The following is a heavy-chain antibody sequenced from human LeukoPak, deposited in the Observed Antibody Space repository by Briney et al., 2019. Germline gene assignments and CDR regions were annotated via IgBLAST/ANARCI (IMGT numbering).Heavy chain of an antibody. J-gene: IGHJ4*02. CDR1: GGTFSSYA. D-gene: IGHD5-18*01. CDR3: ARGGGGYSYGYYYYFDY. Sequence: SVKVSCKASGGTFSSYAISWVRQAPGQGLEWMGGIIPIFGTANYAQKFQGRVTITTDESTSTAYMELSSLRSEDTAVYYCARGGGGYSYGYYYYFDYWGQGTLVTVSS. CDR2: IIPIFGTA. V-gene: IGHV1-69*05.